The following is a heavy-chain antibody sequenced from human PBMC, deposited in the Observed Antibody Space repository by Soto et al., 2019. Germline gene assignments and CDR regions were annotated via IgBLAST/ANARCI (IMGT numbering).Heavy chain of an antibody. J-gene: IGHJ4*02. D-gene: IGHD2-8*01. CDR1: GGSLNTYTYY. CDR3: ARQTRMMYAKYFDS. Sequence: SETLSLTCTVSGGSLNTYTYYWGWIRQPPGKGLEWIGTVTYTGSTYYNPSLKSRVTISVDTSKNQFSLKLMSVTAADSAVFYCARQTRMMYAKYFDSCGKGTLVTVSS. V-gene: IGHV4-39*01. CDR2: VTYTGST.